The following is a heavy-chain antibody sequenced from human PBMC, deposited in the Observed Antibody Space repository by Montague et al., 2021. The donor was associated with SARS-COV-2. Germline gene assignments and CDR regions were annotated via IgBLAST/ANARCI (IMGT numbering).Heavy chain of an antibody. CDR3: ARATTVRGAGSWFDP. D-gene: IGHD1-14*01. CDR1: GGSISSHF. CDR2: INYSGGT. J-gene: IGHJ5*02. V-gene: IGHV4-59*11. Sequence: SETLSLTCTVSGGSISSHFWSWIRQPPGKGLEWIGYINYSGGTNYNPSLKSRVTVSVDTTKNQFSLKVTSVIAADTAVYYCARATTVRGAGSWFDPWGQGTQVIVSA.